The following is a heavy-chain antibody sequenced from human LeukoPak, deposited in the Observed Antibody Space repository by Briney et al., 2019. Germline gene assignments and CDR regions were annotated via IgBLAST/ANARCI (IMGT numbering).Heavy chain of an antibody. CDR2: ISGSGGTT. V-gene: IGHV3-23*01. CDR3: AKTEGRGTTVAQRPNDY. D-gene: IGHD4-23*01. Sequence: PGGSLRLSSAASGFTFSSYAMTWVRQAPGKGLEWVSVISGSGGTTYYADSVKGRFTISRDNSKNTLYLQMNSLRAEDTAVYYCAKTEGRGTTVAQRPNDYWGQGTLVTVSS. J-gene: IGHJ4*02. CDR1: GFTFSSYA.